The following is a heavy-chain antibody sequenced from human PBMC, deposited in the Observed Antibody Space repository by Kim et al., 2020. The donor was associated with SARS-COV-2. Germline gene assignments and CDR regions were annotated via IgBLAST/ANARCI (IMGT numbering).Heavy chain of an antibody. CDR1: GYTFNNST. CDR3: ARFGVGAFDV. Sequence: ASVKVSCKASGYTFNNSTFHWVRQAPGQRLEWMGWINAGNGDTKSSQHFQGRVTLTKHTSASTAYMALSSLRSEETAMYFCARFGVGAFDVWGQRTMVTV. V-gene: IGHV1-3*01. J-gene: IGHJ3*01. D-gene: IGHD3-10*01. CDR2: INAGNGDT.